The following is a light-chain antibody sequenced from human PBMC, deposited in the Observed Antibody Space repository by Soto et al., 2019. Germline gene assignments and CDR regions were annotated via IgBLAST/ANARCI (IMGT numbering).Light chain of an antibody. J-gene: IGKJ4*01. CDR2: AAS. CDR3: QQANSFPLT. CDR1: QGIGAW. V-gene: IGKV1-12*01. Sequence: DIQMTQSPSSVSASVGDRVTFTCRASQGIGAWLAWYQQQPGKAPKLLIYAASSLQSGVPSRFSGSGSGTDFTLTISILQPEDFGTYYCQQANSFPLTFGGGTKVEIK.